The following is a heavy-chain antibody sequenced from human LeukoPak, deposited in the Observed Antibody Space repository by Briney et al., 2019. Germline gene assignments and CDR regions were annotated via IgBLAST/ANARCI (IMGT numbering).Heavy chain of an antibody. V-gene: IGHV3-23*01. CDR1: GFTFSSYA. CDR2: INGSGGST. D-gene: IGHD5-24*01. J-gene: IGHJ4*02. Sequence: PGGSLRLSCAASGFTFSSYAMNWVRQAPGKGLEWVSAINGSGGSTYYADSVKGRFTISRDNSKNTLYLQMNSLRAEDTAVYYCARELSEMATISPFDYWGQGTLVTVSS. CDR3: ARELSEMATISPFDY.